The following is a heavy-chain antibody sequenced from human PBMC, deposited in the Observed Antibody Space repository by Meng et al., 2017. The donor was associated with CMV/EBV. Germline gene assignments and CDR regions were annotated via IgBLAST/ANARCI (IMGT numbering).Heavy chain of an antibody. Sequence: GESLKISCAASGFTFSSYSMNWVRQAPGKGLEWVSSISSSSSYIYYADSVTGRFTISRDNAKNSLYLQMNSLRAEDTAVYYCAREGSGYYYPNWFDPWGQGTLVTVSS. CDR3: AREGSGYYYPNWFDP. CDR1: GFTFSSYS. V-gene: IGHV3-21*01. D-gene: IGHD3-22*01. CDR2: ISSSSSYI. J-gene: IGHJ5*02.